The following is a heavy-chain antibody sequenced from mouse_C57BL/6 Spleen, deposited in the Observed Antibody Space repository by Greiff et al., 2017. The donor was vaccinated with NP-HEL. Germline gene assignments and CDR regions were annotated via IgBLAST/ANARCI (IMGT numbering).Heavy chain of an antibody. J-gene: IGHJ3*01. Sequence: QVQLQQPGAELVKPGASVKMSCKASGYTFTSYWITWVKQRPGQGLEWIGDIYPGDGDTNYNGKFKGKATLTADKSSSTAYMQLSSLTSEDSAVYFCARGSTELAYWGQGTLVTVSA. CDR1: GYTFTSYW. CDR3: ARGSTELAY. D-gene: IGHD2-1*01. V-gene: IGHV1-55*01. CDR2: IYPGDGDT.